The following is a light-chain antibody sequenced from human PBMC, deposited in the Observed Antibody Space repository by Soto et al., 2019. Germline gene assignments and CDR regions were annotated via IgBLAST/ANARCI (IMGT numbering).Light chain of an antibody. Sequence: EIVLTQSPATLSLSPGERATLSCRASQSVSNFLAWYQHKPGQAPRLLISDASHRATGIPGRFSGSGSGTDFSLTISSLEPEDFAVYYSQQRSNWPWTFVQGTKVEIK. CDR3: QQRSNWPWT. CDR2: DAS. CDR1: QSVSNF. J-gene: IGKJ1*01. V-gene: IGKV3-11*01.